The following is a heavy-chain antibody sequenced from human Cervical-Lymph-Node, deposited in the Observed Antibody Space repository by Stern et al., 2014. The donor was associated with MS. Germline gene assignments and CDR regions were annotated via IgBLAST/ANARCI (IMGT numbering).Heavy chain of an antibody. V-gene: IGHV3-21*01. CDR1: GFTFSDYS. CDR3: ARRGGIYYLDY. J-gene: IGHJ4*02. CDR2: LSSHCTFM. D-gene: IGHD3-10*01. Sequence: EVQLVESGGGPVKPGRSLRLSCATSGFTFSDYSMHWVRQAPGKGPEWVSSLSSHCTFMSPAHSVKGRFTVSRDNAKNLLFLQMNNLRVEDTAVYYCARRGGIYYLDYWGPGTLVTVSS.